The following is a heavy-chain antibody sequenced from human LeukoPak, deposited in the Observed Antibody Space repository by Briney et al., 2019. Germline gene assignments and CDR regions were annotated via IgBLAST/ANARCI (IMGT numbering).Heavy chain of an antibody. V-gene: IGHV4-59*01. CDR3: ARDKGVFPGDYYYGMDV. CDR2: IYYSGST. CDR1: GGSISSYY. D-gene: IGHD3-10*01. J-gene: IGHJ6*02. Sequence: SETLSLTCTVSGGSISSYYWSWIRQPPGKGLEWIGYIYYSGSTNCNPSLKSRVTISVDTSKNQFSLKLSSVTAADTAVYYCARDKGVFPGDYYYGMDVWGQGTTVTASS.